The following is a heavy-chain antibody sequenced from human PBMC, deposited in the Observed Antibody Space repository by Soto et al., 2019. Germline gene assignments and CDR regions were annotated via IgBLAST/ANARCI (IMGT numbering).Heavy chain of an antibody. CDR1: GFTVSSNY. CDR2: IYSTGRT. Sequence: EVQMVESGGGLVQPGGSLRLACAASGFTVSSNYVSWVRQAPGKGLEWVSIIYSTGRTYYADSVKGRFTISRDNSKNTVYLQMNSLRVEDTSLYYCARLVTALTALDIWGQGTMVTVSS. J-gene: IGHJ3*02. V-gene: IGHV3-66*04. D-gene: IGHD2-21*02. CDR3: ARLVTALTALDI.